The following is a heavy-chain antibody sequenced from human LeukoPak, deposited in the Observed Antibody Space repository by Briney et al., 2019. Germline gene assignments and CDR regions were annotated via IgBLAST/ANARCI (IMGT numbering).Heavy chain of an antibody. V-gene: IGHV3-30-3*01. Sequence: PGGSLRLSCAASGFAFSSYAIHWVRQAPGKGLEWVSFISYDGRIKYYADSVKGRFTISRDNSKDTLYLQMNSLRAEDTAVYYCAKGGYSSGWRNYFDYWGQGTLVTVSS. CDR2: ISYDGRIK. CDR3: AKGGYSSGWRNYFDY. D-gene: IGHD6-19*01. J-gene: IGHJ4*02. CDR1: GFAFSSYA.